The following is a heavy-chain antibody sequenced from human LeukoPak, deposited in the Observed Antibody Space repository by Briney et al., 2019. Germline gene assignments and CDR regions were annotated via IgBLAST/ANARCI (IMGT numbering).Heavy chain of an antibody. D-gene: IGHD3-10*01. V-gene: IGHV3-23*01. CDR3: AKKEGLRGPFTY. CDR2: ISGGGGST. J-gene: IGHJ4*02. Sequence: PGGSLRLSCAASGFTFASYALSWVRRAPGKGLEWVSAISGGGGSTYYADSVKGRFTISRDNSKNTLFLQMNSLRAEDTAVYYCAKKEGLRGPFTYWGQGTLVTVSS. CDR1: GFTFASYA.